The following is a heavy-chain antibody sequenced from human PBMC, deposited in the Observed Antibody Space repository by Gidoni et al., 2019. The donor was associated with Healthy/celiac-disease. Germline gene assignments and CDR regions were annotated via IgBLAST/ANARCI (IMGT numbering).Heavy chain of an antibody. Sequence: EVQLLESGGGLVQPGGSLRLSCAASGFTFSSYAMSWVRQAPGKGLECVSAISGSGGITDYADSVKGRFTIARDNSKNTLYLQMNSLRAEDTAVYYCAGENWNDDAAFDYWGQGTLVTVSS. CDR1: GFTFSSYA. V-gene: IGHV3-23*01. J-gene: IGHJ4*02. D-gene: IGHD1-1*01. CDR3: AGENWNDDAAFDY. CDR2: ISGSGGIT.